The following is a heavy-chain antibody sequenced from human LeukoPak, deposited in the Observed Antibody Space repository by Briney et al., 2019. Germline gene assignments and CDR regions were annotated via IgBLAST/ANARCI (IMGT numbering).Heavy chain of an antibody. V-gene: IGHV4-59*01. CDR1: GGSISSYY. J-gene: IGHJ2*01. CDR2: IYYSGST. Sequence: SGTLSLTCTVSGGSISSYYWSWIRQPPGKGLEWIGYIYYSGSTNYNPSLKSRVTISVDTSKNQFSLKLSSVTAADTAVYYCARGHQWLVNWYFDLWGRGTLVTVSS. CDR3: ARGHQWLVNWYFDL. D-gene: IGHD6-19*01.